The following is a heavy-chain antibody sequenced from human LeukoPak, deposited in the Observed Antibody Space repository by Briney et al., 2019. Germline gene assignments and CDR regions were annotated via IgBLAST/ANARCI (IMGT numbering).Heavy chain of an antibody. V-gene: IGHV1-69*13. CDR2: IIPIFGTA. Sequence: SVKVSCKASGGTFSSYAISWVRQAPGQGLEWMGGIIPIFGTANYAQKFRGRVTITADESTSTAYMELSSLRSEDTAVYYCARDLSSTVYYYYYMDVWGKGTTVTVSS. J-gene: IGHJ6*03. CDR3: ARDLSSTVYYYYYMDV. D-gene: IGHD4-11*01. CDR1: GGTFSSYA.